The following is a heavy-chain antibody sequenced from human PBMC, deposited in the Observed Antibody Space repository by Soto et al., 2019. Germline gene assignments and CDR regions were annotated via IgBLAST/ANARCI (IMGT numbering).Heavy chain of an antibody. CDR2: ISYDGSNK. Sequence: QVQLVESGGGVVQPGRSLRLSCAASGFIFSRYGMHWVRQAPGKGLEWVAVISYDGSNKYYAESVKGRFIISRDKSENTLYQQMNSLRAEDTAVYYCAKDLGSGKPYYYYAMDVWGQGTTVTVSS. V-gene: IGHV3-30*18. J-gene: IGHJ6*02. CDR3: AKDLGSGKPYYYYAMDV. CDR1: GFIFSRYG. D-gene: IGHD3-10*01.